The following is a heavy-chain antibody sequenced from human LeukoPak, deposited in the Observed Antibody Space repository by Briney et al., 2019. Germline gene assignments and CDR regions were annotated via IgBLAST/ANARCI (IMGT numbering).Heavy chain of an antibody. J-gene: IGHJ3*01. Sequence: GSLGLSFAASGFTFSSYWMTWVRQAPGKGLGCVPTIKEDGSGEYYVDSVEGRFSISRDNAKNSLHLQMNSLRAEDTAVYYCARDWLAGNPYHAFDLWGKGTMVTVSS. V-gene: IGHV3-7*01. CDR2: IKEDGSGE. D-gene: IGHD3-22*01. CDR1: GFTFSSYW. CDR3: ARDWLAGNPYHAFDL.